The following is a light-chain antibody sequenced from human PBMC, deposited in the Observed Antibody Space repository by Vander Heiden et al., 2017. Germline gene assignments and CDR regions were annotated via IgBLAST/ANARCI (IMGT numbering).Light chain of an antibody. CDR2: DAS. CDR1: QRVSSY. CDR3: QQRSNWPPMYT. Sequence: EIVLTQSPAALSLSPGDRATLSCRASQRVSSYLPWYQQRPGQAQRLLIYDASNRATGIPARFSGSGSGTDFALTISSQEPEGIAVYYCQQRSNWPPMYTFGQGTKLEIK. J-gene: IGKJ2*01. V-gene: IGKV3-11*01.